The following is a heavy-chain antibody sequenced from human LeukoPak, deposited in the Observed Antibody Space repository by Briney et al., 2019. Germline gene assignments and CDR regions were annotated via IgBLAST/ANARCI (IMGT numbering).Heavy chain of an antibody. CDR2: MNPNSGNT. D-gene: IGHD6-13*01. Sequence: ASVKVSCKASGYTFTSYGINWVRQATGQGLEWMGWMNPNSGNTGYAQKFQGRVTITRNTSISTAYMELSSLRSEDTAVYYCARSGSSWYNLDYWGQGTLVTVSS. J-gene: IGHJ4*02. V-gene: IGHV1-8*03. CDR1: GYTFTSYG. CDR3: ARSGSSWYNLDY.